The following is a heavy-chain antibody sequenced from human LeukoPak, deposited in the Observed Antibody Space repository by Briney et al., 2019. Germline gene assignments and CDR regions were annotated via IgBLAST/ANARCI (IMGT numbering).Heavy chain of an antibody. CDR2: IYYSGST. Sequence: PSETLSLTCTVSGGSISSYYWSWIRQPPGKGLEWIGYIYYSGSTNYNPSLKSRVTISVDTSKNQFSLKLSSVTAADTAVYYCARQTCYSGRCNNYYHYGMDVWGQGTTVTVSS. D-gene: IGHD1-26*01. CDR3: ARQTCYSGRCNNYYHYGMDV. V-gene: IGHV4-59*08. J-gene: IGHJ6*02. CDR1: GGSISSYY.